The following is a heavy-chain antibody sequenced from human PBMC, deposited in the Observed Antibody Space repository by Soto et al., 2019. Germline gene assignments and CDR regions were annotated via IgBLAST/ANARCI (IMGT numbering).Heavy chain of an antibody. D-gene: IGHD1-26*01. J-gene: IGHJ6*02. CDR1: EFTVSSNY. V-gene: IGHV3-53*01. Sequence: GSLRLPCAASEFTVSSNYMNWVRQAPGKGLECVSTIYSGGSTYYADSVKGRFTISRDNSKNTLYLQINNLRAEDTAVYYCAGRVGATNYGMDVWGQGTTVTVSS. CDR3: AGRVGATNYGMDV. CDR2: IYSGGST.